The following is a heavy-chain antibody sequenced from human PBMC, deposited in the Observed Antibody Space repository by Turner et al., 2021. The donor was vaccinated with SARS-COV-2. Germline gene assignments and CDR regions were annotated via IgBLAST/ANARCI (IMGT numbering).Heavy chain of an antibody. V-gene: IGHV3-30*04. CDR1: GFTFSSYA. J-gene: IGHJ4*02. CDR2: ISYDGSNK. D-gene: IGHD1-1*01. CDR3: ARDQEGWKFDY. Sequence: QVHLVESGGGVVQTGRSLRLSCAASGFTFSSYAMHWVRQAPGKGLEWVAVISYDGSNKYYADSVKGRFTISRDNSKNTLYLQMNSLRAEDTAVYYCARDQEGWKFDYWGQGTLVTVSS.